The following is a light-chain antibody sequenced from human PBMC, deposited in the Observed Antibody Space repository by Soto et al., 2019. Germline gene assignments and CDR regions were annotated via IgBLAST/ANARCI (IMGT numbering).Light chain of an antibody. V-gene: IGKV3-20*01. CDR2: GAS. J-gene: IGKJ3*01. Sequence: EIVLTQSPGTLSLSPGERATPSCRASQSVSSTYLAWYQQKPGQAPRLLIYGASSRATGIPDRFGGSGSGTDFTLTISRLEPEDSAVYYCQKYGSSPFTFGPGTKVDIK. CDR1: QSVSSTY. CDR3: QKYGSSPFT.